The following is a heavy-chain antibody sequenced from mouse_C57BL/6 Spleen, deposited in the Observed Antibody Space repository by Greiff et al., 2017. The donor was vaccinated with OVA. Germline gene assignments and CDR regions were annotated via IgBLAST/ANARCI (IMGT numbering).Heavy chain of an antibody. J-gene: IGHJ2*01. D-gene: IGHD2-4*01. CDR1: GYTFTSYG. V-gene: IGHV1-81*01. CDR2: IYPRSGNT. Sequence: QVQLQQSGAELARPGASVKLSCKASGYTFTSYGISWVKQRTGQGLEWIGEIYPRSGNTYYNEKFKGKATLTADKSSSTAYMELRSLTSEDSAVYFCARYMITTTWDYFDYWGQGTTLTVSS. CDR3: ARYMITTTWDYFDY.